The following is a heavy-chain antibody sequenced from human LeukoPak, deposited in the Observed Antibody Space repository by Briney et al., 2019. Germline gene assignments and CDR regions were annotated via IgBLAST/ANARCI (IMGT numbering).Heavy chain of an antibody. CDR3: SRGLVYSSGYDYGSDV. D-gene: IGHD6-19*01. V-gene: IGHV4-59*08. CDR2: IYYNGNT. CDR1: GGSISSYY. J-gene: IGHJ6*02. Sequence: SETLSLTCTVSGGSISSYYWSWIRQPPGKGLEWIGYIYYNGNTNYNPSLKSRVTISVDTSKNQFSLMLTSVTAADTAVYYCSRGLVYSSGYDYGSDVWGQGITVTVSS.